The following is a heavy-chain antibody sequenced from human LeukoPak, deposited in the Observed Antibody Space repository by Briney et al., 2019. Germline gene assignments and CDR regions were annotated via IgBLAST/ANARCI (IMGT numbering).Heavy chain of an antibody. CDR3: ARVPSMIGPYCFDY. D-gene: IGHD3-22*01. J-gene: IGHJ4*02. Sequence: ASVKVSCKASGYTFTSYDINWVRQATGQGLEWMGWMNPNSGNTGYAQKFQGRVTMIRNTSISTAYMELSSLRSEDTAVYYCARVPSMIGPYCFDYWGQGTLVTVSS. CDR1: GYTFTSYD. CDR2: MNPNSGNT. V-gene: IGHV1-8*01.